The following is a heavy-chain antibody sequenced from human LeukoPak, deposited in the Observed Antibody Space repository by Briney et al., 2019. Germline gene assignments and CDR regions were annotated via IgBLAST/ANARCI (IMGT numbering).Heavy chain of an antibody. CDR2: MNPNSGNT. CDR3: ARGSGRWLQFISGY. V-gene: IGHV1-8*01. D-gene: IGHD5-12*01. CDR1: GYTFTSYD. J-gene: IGHJ4*02. Sequence: ASVTVSCKASGYTFTSYDINWVRQAPGQGLEWMGWMNPNSGNTGYAQKFQGRVTMTRDTSISTAYMELSRLRSDDTAVYYCARGSGRWLQFISGYWGQGTLVTVSS.